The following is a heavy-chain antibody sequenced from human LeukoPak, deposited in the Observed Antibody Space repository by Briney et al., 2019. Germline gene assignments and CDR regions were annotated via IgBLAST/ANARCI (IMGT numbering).Heavy chain of an antibody. D-gene: IGHD4-17*01. CDR2: IYYSGST. Sequence: SETLSLTCTFTGVSISSSSYYWGGILQPPGKGLQWIGNIYYSGSTYYNPSLKSRVTISVDTSKNQFSLKLSSVTAADTAVYYCARRRDDYGDYYDYWGQGTPVTVSS. V-gene: IGHV4-39*01. CDR1: GVSISSSSYY. J-gene: IGHJ4*02. CDR3: ARRRDDYGDYYDY.